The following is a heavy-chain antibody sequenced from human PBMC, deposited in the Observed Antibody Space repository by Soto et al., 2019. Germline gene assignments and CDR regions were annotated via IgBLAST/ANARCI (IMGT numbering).Heavy chain of an antibody. CDR1: GFTFGDYA. D-gene: IGHD2-2*01. CDR3: TRIPPNGYCSSSSCSAFDI. V-gene: IGHV3-49*03. CDR2: ITSKRYGGTT. Sequence: GGSLRLSCSASGFTFGDYALSWFRQAPGKGLEWVGFITSKRYGGTTESAASVKGRVSISRDDSKSIAYLQMNSLKTEHTAVYYCTRIPPNGYCSSSSCSAFDIWGQGTMVTVSS. J-gene: IGHJ3*02.